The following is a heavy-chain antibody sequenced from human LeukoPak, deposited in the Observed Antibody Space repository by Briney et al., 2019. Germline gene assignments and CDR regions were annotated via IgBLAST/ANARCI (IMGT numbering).Heavy chain of an antibody. V-gene: IGHV4-34*01. Sequence: SETLSLTCAVYGGSFSGYYWSWIRQPPGKGLEWIGEINHSGSTNYNPSLNSRVTISVDTSENQFSLELRSVTAADAAVYYCARTYCDSTTCYRFDYWGQGTLVTVSS. CDR1: GGSFSGYY. J-gene: IGHJ4*02. D-gene: IGHD2-2*01. CDR2: INHSGST. CDR3: ARTYCDSTTCYRFDY.